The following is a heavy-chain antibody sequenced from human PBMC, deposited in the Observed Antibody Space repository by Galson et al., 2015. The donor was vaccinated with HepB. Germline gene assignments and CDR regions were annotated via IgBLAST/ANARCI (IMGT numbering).Heavy chain of an antibody. D-gene: IGHD3-3*01. CDR3: AATRKHYDFWFYYMDV. Sequence: SVKVSCKASGFTFTSSAVQWVRQARGQRLEWIGWIVVGSGNTNYAQKFQERVTITRDMSTSTAYMELGSLRSEDTAVYYCAATRKHYDFWFYYMDVWGKGTTVTVSS. CDR2: IVVGSGNT. CDR1: GFTFTSSA. V-gene: IGHV1-58*01. J-gene: IGHJ6*03.